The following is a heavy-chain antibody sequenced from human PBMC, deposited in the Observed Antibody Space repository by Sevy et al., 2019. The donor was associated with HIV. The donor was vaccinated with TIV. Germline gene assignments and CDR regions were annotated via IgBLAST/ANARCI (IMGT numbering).Heavy chain of an antibody. CDR1: GFTFSAYN. CDR3: ARSIGEGPLRFLECLLPGDY. D-gene: IGHD3-3*01. CDR2: ISSSSDYK. V-gene: IGHV3-21*01. Sequence: GGSLRLSCAASGFTFSAYNMIWVRRAPGKGLEWVSSISSSSDYKYYADSMKGRFTISRGKAKNSLSLQMASLRAEDTAVYYCARSIGEGPLRFLECLLPGDYWGQGTLVTVSS. J-gene: IGHJ4*02.